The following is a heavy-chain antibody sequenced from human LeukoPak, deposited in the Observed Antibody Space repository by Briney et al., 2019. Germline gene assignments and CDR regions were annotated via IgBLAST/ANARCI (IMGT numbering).Heavy chain of an antibody. Sequence: SETLSLTCTVSGGSISSTSYYWGWIRQPPGKGLEWIGSIYYSGSTYYNPSLKSRVTISIDTSKNQFSLKLSSVTAADTAAFYCARLGYNYPDYWGQGTLVTVSS. D-gene: IGHD5-18*01. CDR1: GGSISSTSYY. CDR3: ARLGYNYPDY. CDR2: IYYSGST. V-gene: IGHV4-39*01. J-gene: IGHJ4*02.